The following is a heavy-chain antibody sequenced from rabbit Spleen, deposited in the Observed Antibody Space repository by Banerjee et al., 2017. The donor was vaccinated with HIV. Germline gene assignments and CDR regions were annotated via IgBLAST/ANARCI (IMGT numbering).Heavy chain of an antibody. CDR1: GFSFGDRDV. V-gene: IGHV1S45*01. J-gene: IGHJ4*01. D-gene: IGHD8-1*01. CDR2: INVVTGKP. Sequence: QEQLVESGGGLVQPEGSLTLTCTASGFSFGDRDVMCWVRQAPGKGLEWIACINVVTGKPVYATWTKGRLTISRPAADKVTLQKNGLRTTDTATSFSAGDGSSRCASYSRNLWSPGTLVSV. CDR3: AGDGSSRCASYSRNL.